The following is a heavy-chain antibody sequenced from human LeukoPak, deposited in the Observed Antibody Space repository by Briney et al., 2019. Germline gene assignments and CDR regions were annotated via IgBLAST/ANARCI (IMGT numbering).Heavy chain of an antibody. CDR2: INPNSGGT. CDR1: GYTFTGYY. D-gene: IGHD2-15*01. Sequence: GASVKVSCKASGYTFTGYYMHWVRQAPGQGLEWMGWINPNSGGTTYAQKFQGRVTMTRDTSISTAYMELSRLRSDDTAVYYCARLGRRIGFDYWGQGTLVTVSS. J-gene: IGHJ4*02. CDR3: ARLGRRIGFDY. V-gene: IGHV1-2*02.